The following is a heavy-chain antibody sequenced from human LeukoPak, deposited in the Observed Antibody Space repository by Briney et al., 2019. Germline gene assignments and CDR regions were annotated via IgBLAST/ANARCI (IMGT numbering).Heavy chain of an antibody. D-gene: IGHD7-27*01. CDR2: INPSGGST. CDR1: GYTFTSYY. CDR3: ARKNWGLPLGYYYYYMDV. V-gene: IGHV1-46*01. J-gene: IGHJ6*03. Sequence: ASVKVSCKASGYTFTSYYMHWVRQAPGQGLEWMGIINPSGGSTSYAQKFQGRVTMTRDTSTSTVYMELSSLRSEDTAVYYCARKNWGLPLGYYYYYMDVWGKGTTVTISS.